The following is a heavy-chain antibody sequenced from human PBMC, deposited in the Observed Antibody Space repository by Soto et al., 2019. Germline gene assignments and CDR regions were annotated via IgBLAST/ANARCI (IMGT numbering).Heavy chain of an antibody. Sequence: VHLVQSVAEVKKPGASVKVSCKGSGYGFTTYGITWVRQAPGQGLEWMAWISAHNGNTNYAQKLQGRVTVTRDTSTSTAYMELRSLRSDDTAVYYCARGRYGDYWGQGALVTVSS. CDR2: ISAHNGNT. V-gene: IGHV1-18*01. D-gene: IGHD1-1*01. CDR1: GYGFTTYG. J-gene: IGHJ4*02. CDR3: ARGRYGDY.